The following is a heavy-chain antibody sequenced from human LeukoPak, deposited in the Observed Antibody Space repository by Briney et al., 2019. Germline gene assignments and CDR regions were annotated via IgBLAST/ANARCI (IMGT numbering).Heavy chain of an antibody. CDR1: GGSISSYY. CDR3: ARLDGYTYFDY. D-gene: IGHD5-24*01. V-gene: IGHV4-59*08. J-gene: IGHJ4*02. CDR2: IYYSGST. Sequence: SETLSLTCTVSGGSISSYYWSWIRQPPGKGLEWIGYIYYSGSTNYNPSLKSRVTISVDTSKNQFSLKLSSVTDADTAVYYCARLDGYTYFDYWGQGTLVTVSS.